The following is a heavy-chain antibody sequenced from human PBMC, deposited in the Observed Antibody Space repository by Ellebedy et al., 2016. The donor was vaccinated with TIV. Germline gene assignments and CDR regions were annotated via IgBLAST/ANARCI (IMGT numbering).Heavy chain of an antibody. D-gene: IGHD5-12*01. V-gene: IGHV3-33*01. J-gene: IGHJ4*02. Sequence: GGSLRLXCAASGFIFSNYGMHWVRQAPGKGLEWAAVIWSDGNYRYYADSVKGRFTVSRDNSKNTVYLEVNSLRAEDTAVYYCVRAPRGQYYFDYWGQGTLVTVSS. CDR1: GFIFSNYG. CDR2: IWSDGNYR. CDR3: VRAPRGQYYFDY.